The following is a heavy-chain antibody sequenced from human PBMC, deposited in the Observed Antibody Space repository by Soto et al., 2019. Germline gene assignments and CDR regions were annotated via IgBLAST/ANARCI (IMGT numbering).Heavy chain of an antibody. CDR2: TYYRSKWYN. CDR3: TRDLDIGHRGYGQSNV. Sequence: SQTLSLTCAISGDSVFSSTAAWNWIRQSPSRGLEWLGRTYYRSKWYNDYAVSVKSRITINPDTSKHQLSLKLNSVTAADTAVYYCTRDLDIGHRGYGQSNVWGQGKTVTVSS. D-gene: IGHD5-12*01. V-gene: IGHV6-1*01. CDR1: GDSVFSSTAA. J-gene: IGHJ6*02.